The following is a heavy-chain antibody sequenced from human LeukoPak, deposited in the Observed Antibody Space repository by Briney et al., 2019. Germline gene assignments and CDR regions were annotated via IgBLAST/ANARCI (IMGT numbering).Heavy chain of an antibody. Sequence: GRSLRLSCAASGFTFSSYGMHWVRQAPGKGLEWVAVISYDGSNKYYADSVKGRFTISRDNSKNTLYLQMNSLRAGDTAVYYCAKSRELSLYYFDYWGQGTLVTVSS. CDR2: ISYDGSNK. CDR3: AKSRELSLYYFDY. J-gene: IGHJ4*02. CDR1: GFTFSSYG. V-gene: IGHV3-30*18. D-gene: IGHD3-16*02.